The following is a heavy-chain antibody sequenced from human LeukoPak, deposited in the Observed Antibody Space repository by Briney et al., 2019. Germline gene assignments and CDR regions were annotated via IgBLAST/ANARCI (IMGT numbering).Heavy chain of an antibody. CDR1: GFTVSSNY. D-gene: IGHD3-9*01. Sequence: GGSLRLSCAASGFTVSSNYMTWVRQAPGKGLEWVSVIYSGGSTFYADSVKGRFTISRDNSKNTLYLQMNSLKTEDTAVYYCTTLGGLPYYDILTGYATLNYFDYWGQGTLVTVSS. V-gene: IGHV3-53*01. CDR3: TTLGGLPYYDILTGYATLNYFDY. J-gene: IGHJ4*02. CDR2: IYSGGST.